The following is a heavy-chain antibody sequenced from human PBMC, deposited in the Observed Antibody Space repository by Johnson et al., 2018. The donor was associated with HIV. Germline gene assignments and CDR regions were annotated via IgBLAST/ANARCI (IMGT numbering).Heavy chain of an antibody. V-gene: IGHV3-30*18. J-gene: IGHJ3*02. CDR3: AKVAVATAAGGVALDI. CDR2: ILYRGSNK. Sequence: VQLVESGGGLVQPGGSLRLSCVASGFTFSSYGMHWVRQAPGKGLEWVAVILYRGSNKYYAESVKGRFTISRDNSKNTLYLQMNSLRVEDTAVYYCAKVAVATAAGGVALDIWGPGTMVTVS. D-gene: IGHD6-13*01. CDR1: GFTFSSYG.